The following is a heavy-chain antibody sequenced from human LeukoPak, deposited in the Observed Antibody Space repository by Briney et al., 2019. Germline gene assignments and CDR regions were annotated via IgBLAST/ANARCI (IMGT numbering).Heavy chain of an antibody. CDR3: ARQVRMDYFDY. V-gene: IGHV4-34*01. J-gene: IGHJ4*02. CDR1: GGSFSGYY. Sequence: SETLSLTCAVYGGSFSGYYWSWIRQPPGKGLEWIGEINHSGSTNYNPSLKSRVTISVDTSKNQFSLKLSSVTAADTAVYYCARQVRMDYFDYWGQGTLVTVSS. CDR2: INHSGST. D-gene: IGHD1-1*01.